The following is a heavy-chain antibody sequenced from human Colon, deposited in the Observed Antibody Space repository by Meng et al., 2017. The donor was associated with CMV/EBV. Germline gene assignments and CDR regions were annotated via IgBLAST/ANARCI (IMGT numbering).Heavy chain of an antibody. Sequence: GELLGSGGDVVQPGGSLRLSCVASGFSFNSYAMSGVRQAPGKGLEWVATISGRGATTYYADSLEGRFSISRDNSKNTLFLQMDSVRAEDTAVFYCARDGVIGPFDFWGQGTLVTVSS. CDR2: ISGRGATT. J-gene: IGHJ4*02. CDR1: GFSFNSYA. V-gene: IGHV3-23*01. CDR3: ARDGVIGPFDF. D-gene: IGHD3-16*02.